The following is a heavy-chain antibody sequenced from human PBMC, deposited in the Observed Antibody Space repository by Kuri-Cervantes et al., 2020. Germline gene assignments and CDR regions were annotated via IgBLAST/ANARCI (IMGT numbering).Heavy chain of an antibody. D-gene: IGHD3-10*01. CDR3: ARDYHGSEIFDY. CDR1: GFTFSYYY. V-gene: IGHV3-11*04. J-gene: IGHJ4*02. Sequence: GESLEISCAASGFTFSYYYLGWSRAAPGKGLEWVLYNSSSSSTIYHADFAKGRFTITRNNAKNSQYLQMNSLGDEDTAGYYCARDYHGSEIFDYWGQGTLVTVSS. CDR2: NSSSSSTI.